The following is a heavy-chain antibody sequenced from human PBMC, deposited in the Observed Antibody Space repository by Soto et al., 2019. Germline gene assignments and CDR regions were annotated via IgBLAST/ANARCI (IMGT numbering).Heavy chain of an antibody. Sequence: GESLKISCKGSGYSFTIYWIGWVRQMPWKFLEWMWMIYPVYSDTRYNPSFQGHVTISSDKSISTSYLHWSSLKASDSAMYYCAISLTGWYFDYWGQGTPVTVSS. CDR1: GYSFTIYW. CDR3: AISLTGWYFDY. D-gene: IGHD6-19*01. V-gene: IGHV5-51*01. J-gene: IGHJ4*02. CDR2: IYPVYSDT.